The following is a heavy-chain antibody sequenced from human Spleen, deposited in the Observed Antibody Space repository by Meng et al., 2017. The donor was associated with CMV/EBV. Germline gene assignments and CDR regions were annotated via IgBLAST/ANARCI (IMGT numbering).Heavy chain of an antibody. V-gene: IGHV3-21*01. Sequence: GESLKISCAASGFTFSSYSMNWVRQAPGKGLEWVSSISSSSSYIYYADSVKGRFTISRDNAKNSLYLQMNSLRAEDTAVYYCAKDALGSSSGLSYYGMDVWGQGTTVTVSS. CDR1: GFTFSSYS. CDR2: ISSSSSYI. D-gene: IGHD6-6*01. J-gene: IGHJ6*02. CDR3: AKDALGSSSGLSYYGMDV.